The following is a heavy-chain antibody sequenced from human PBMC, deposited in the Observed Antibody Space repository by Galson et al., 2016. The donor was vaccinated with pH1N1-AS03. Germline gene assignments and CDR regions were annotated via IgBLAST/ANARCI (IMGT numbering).Heavy chain of an antibody. CDR3: AAGDYVAASFDN. V-gene: IGHV3-30-3*01. Sequence: SLRLSCAASGLIFSNSAMHWVRQAPGKGLEWVAVMSYDGGNEYYADAVKGRFTISRDHSRNTLYLQMNSLRLEGTAEYYCAAGDYVAASFDNWGQGTLVTVSS. CDR2: MSYDGGNE. J-gene: IGHJ4*02. D-gene: IGHD3-16*01. CDR1: GLIFSNSA.